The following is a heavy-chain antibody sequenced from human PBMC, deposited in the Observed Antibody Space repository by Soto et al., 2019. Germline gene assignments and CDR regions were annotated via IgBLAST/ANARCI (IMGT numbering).Heavy chain of an antibody. CDR1: GFTFSNAW. CDR2: IKSKTDGGTT. V-gene: IGHV3-15*01. CDR3: TTLGEGVAYYFDY. J-gene: IGHJ4*02. D-gene: IGHD2-15*01. Sequence: PGGSLRLSCAASGFTFSNAWMSWVRQAPGKGLEWVGRIKSKTDGGTTDYAAPVKGRFTISRDDSKNTLYLQMNSLKTEDTAVYYCTTLGEGVAYYFDYWGQGTLVTVSS.